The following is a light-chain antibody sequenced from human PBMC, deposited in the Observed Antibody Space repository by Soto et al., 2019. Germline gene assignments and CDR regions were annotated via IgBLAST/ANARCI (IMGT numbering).Light chain of an antibody. J-gene: IGLJ2*01. CDR3: SSYGGRNNLI. CDR1: SSDVGGYNY. Sequence: QSVLTQPPSASGSPGQSLTISCTGTSSDVGGYNYVSWYQQHPGKAPKLMIYEVNKRPLGVPDRFSGSKSGNTASLTVSGLQAEDEADYYCSSYGGRNNLIFGGGTKLTVL. CDR2: EVN. V-gene: IGLV2-8*01.